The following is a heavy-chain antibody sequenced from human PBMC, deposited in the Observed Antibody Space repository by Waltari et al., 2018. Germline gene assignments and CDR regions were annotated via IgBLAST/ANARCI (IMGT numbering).Heavy chain of an antibody. CDR1: GGTFRSYA. J-gene: IGHJ2*01. Sequence: QVQLVQSGAEVKKPGSSVKVSCKASGGTFRSYALSWVRRAPGQGLEWMGGIIPIFGTANYEQKFQGRVTITADESTSTAYMELSSLRSEDTAVYYCARDDPGIAVAGRDWYFDLWGRGTLVTVSS. V-gene: IGHV1-69*01. CDR3: ARDDPGIAVAGRDWYFDL. D-gene: IGHD6-19*01. CDR2: IIPIFGTA.